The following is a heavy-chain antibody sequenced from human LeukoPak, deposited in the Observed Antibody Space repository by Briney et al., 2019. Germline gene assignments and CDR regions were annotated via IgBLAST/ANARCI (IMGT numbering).Heavy chain of an antibody. J-gene: IGHJ5*02. Sequence: PSETLSLTCAVYGGSFSGYYWSWIRQPPGKGLEWIGSINYSGTTYYNPSLESRVNISRDTSKNQFSLEVSSVTAADTAVYHCARRDHCCGYVDACGQGSLGTVSS. CDR3: ARRDHCCGYVDA. D-gene: IGHD5-12*01. V-gene: IGHV4-34*01. CDR1: GGSFSGYY. CDR2: INYSGTT.